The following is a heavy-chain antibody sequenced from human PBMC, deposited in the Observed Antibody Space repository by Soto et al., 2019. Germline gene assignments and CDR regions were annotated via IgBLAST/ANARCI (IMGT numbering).Heavy chain of an antibody. V-gene: IGHV1-69*05. CDR3: ARDLAVVPPFYSDD. CDR2: ITTFIGTA. D-gene: IGHD2-2*01. CDR1: GGTFSSYA. J-gene: IGHJ4*02. Sequence: SVKVSCKASGGTFSSYAISWVRQAPGQGLEWMGGITTFIGTANYAQKLQGRVTMTTDTSTSTAYMEVRSLRSDDTAVYYCARDLAVVPPFYSDDWGQGALGTVSS.